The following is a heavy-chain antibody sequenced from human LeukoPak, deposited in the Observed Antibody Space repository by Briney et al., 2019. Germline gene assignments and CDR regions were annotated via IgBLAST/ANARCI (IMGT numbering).Heavy chain of an antibody. D-gene: IGHD2-2*02. CDR3: AREKRYCSSTSCYRVMYYFDY. CDR1: GGSISSGGYY. V-gene: IGHV4-31*03. Sequence: SETLSLTCTVSGGSISSGGYYWSWIRQHPGKGLEWIGYIYYSGSTYYNPSLKSRVTISVDTSKNQFSLKLSSVTAADTAVYYCAREKRYCSSTSCYRVMYYFDYWSQGTLVTVSS. CDR2: IYYSGST. J-gene: IGHJ4*02.